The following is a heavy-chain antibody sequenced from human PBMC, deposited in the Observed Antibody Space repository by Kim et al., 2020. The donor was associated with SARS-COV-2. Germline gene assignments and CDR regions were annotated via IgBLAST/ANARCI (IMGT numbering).Heavy chain of an antibody. CDR3: STDIRNGYCN. Sequence: GGSLRLSCAASGFTVSSKYMTWVRQAPGKGLEWVSAIYVNGSTYYSASAMDRFSIFCDNSNNTPHLQMNSRLTDDTAVYYCSTDIRNGYCNWGQGILVP. CDR2: IYVNGST. J-gene: IGHJ4*02. V-gene: IGHV3-53*01. D-gene: IGHD6-25*01. CDR1: GFTVSSKY.